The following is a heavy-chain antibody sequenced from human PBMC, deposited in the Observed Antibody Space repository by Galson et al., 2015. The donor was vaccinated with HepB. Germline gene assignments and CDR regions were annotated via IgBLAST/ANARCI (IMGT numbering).Heavy chain of an antibody. CDR1: GYTFTSYG. CDR3: AREGGLSSLNIVVVPAAPQRPYYYYGMDV. Sequence: SVKVSCKASGYTFTSYGISWVRQAPGQGLEWMGWISAYNGNTNYAQKLQGRVTMTTDTSTSTAYMELRSLRSDDTAVYYCAREGGLSSLNIVVVPAAPQRPYYYYGMDVWGQGTTVTVSS. CDR2: ISAYNGNT. D-gene: IGHD2-2*01. J-gene: IGHJ6*02. V-gene: IGHV1-18*04.